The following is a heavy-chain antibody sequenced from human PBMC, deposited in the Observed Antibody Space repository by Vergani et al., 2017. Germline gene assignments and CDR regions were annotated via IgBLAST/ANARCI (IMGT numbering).Heavy chain of an antibody. CDR2: IYSGGST. CDR3: ARDPIDYYDSSGYYYASLGY. V-gene: IGHV3-53*01. J-gene: IGHJ4*02. CDR1: GFTVSSNY. Sequence: EVQLVESGGGLIQPGGSLRLSCAASGFTVSSNYMSWVRQAPGKGLEWVSVIYSGGSTYYADSVKGRFTISRDNSKNTLYLQMNSLRAEDTAVYYCARDPIDYYDSSGYYYASLGYWGQGTLVTVSS. D-gene: IGHD3-22*01.